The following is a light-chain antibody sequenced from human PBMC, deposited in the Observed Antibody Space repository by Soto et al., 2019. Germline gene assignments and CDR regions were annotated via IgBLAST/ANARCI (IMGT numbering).Light chain of an antibody. V-gene: IGKV1-39*01. J-gene: IGKJ1*01. CDR3: QQNYRATPWT. CDR1: QSISRY. Sequence: DVQMTQSPSSLSASVGDRITITCRASQSISRYLNLYQHKPGKAPKLLINAASSLERGVPSRFGGGGSGTDFTLNISSLQPDDFATYYCQQNYRATPWTFGQGTKVEVK. CDR2: AAS.